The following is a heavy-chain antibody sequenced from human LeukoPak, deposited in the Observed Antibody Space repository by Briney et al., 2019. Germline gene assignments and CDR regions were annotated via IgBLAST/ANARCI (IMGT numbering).Heavy chain of an antibody. Sequence: GRSLRLSCAASGFTFSSYGMHWVRQAPGKGLEWVAVISYDGSNKYYADSVKGRFTISRDNSKNTLYLQMNSLRAEDTAVYYCAKGGHDILTGYRRGMDVWGQGTTVTVSS. CDR2: ISYDGSNK. CDR1: GFTFSSYG. CDR3: AKGGHDILTGYRRGMDV. D-gene: IGHD3-9*01. V-gene: IGHV3-30*18. J-gene: IGHJ6*02.